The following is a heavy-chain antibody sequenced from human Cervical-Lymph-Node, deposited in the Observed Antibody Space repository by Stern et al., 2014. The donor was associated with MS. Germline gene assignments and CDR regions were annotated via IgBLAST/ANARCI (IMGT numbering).Heavy chain of an antibody. CDR2: IRGYHGDG. V-gene: IGHV1-18*01. D-gene: IGHD2-8*01. CDR1: DYTFPSYG. Sequence: QVQLVQSGPEVKKPGASVKVSCKASDYTFPSYGISWVRQAPGQGLEWMGWIRGYHGDGNYAQKFQGRVTMTTATSTTTAYMELRSLRSDDTAVYYCARVHCTDGLCYSVYYFYAMDVWGQGTTVTVSS. CDR3: ARVHCTDGLCYSVYYFYAMDV. J-gene: IGHJ6*02.